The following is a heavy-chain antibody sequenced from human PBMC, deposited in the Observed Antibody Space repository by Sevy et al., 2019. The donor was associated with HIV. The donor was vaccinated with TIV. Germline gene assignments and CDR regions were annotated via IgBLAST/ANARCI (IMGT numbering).Heavy chain of an antibody. V-gene: IGHV3-7*01. CDR1: GFTFSSYW. D-gene: IGHD3-10*01. J-gene: IGHJ6*02. CDR2: IKQDGSEK. Sequence: GGALRLSCAASGFTFSSYWMSWVRQAPGKVLEWVANIKQDGSEKYCVDSVKGRFTISRDNAKNSLYLQMNSLRAEDTAVYYCARDQGNTGIYYYYGMDVWGQGTTVTVS. CDR3: ARDQGNTGIYYYYGMDV.